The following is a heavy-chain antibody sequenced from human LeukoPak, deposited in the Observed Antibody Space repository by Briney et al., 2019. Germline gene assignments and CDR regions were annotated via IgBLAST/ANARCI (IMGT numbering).Heavy chain of an antibody. J-gene: IGHJ4*02. V-gene: IGHV3-21*01. CDR2: ISSSSSYI. Sequence: PGGSLRLSCAASGFTFSSYSMNWVRQAPGKGLEWVSSISSSSSYIYYADSVKGRFTISRDNAKNSLYLQMNSLRAEDTAVYYCARGGRHLGPMYSSGWYCDYWGQGTLVTVSS. CDR3: ARGGRHLGPMYSSGWYCDY. D-gene: IGHD6-19*01. CDR1: GFTFSSYS.